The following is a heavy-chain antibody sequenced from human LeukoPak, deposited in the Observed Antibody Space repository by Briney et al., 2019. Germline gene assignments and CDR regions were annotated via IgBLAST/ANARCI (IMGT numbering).Heavy chain of an antibody. CDR3: AKVPYYDSSGYYDY. Sequence: GGSLRLSCAASGFTFSSYAMHWVRQAPGKGLEWVAVISYDGSNKYYADSVKGRFTISRDNSKNTLYLQMNSLRAEDTAVYYCAKVPYYDSSGYYDYWGQGTLVTVSS. J-gene: IGHJ4*02. CDR1: GFTFSSYA. CDR2: ISYDGSNK. D-gene: IGHD3-22*01. V-gene: IGHV3-30-3*01.